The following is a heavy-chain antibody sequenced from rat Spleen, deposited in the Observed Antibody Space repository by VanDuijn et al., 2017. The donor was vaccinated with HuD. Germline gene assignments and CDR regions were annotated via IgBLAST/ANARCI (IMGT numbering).Heavy chain of an antibody. CDR1: VYSITTNY. CDR2: ISYSGST. Sequence: EVQLQESGPGLMKPSQSLSLTCSVTVYSITTNYWDWIRKFPGNKMEWIGHISYSGSTSYNPSLKSRISITRDTSKNQFFLQLNSVTTEDTATYYCARRRGQVYNNYFDYWGQGVMVTVSS. V-gene: IGHV3-1*01. J-gene: IGHJ2*01. D-gene: IGHD1-10*01. CDR3: ARRRGQVYNNYFDY.